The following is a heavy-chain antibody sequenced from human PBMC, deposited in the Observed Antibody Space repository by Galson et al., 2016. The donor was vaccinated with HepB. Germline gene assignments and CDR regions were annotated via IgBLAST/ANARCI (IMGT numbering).Heavy chain of an antibody. V-gene: IGHV1-18*04. CDR1: GYSFANYD. Sequence: SVKVSCKASGYSFANYDITWVRQAPGQGLEWMGWISGDNGDTKYAQKLQGRVTMTTDTPTSTIYMEMRSLRSDDTAVYYCARVTRYDYVWGGTRDRAEYFEYWGQGTQVIVSS. CDR2: ISGDNGDT. J-gene: IGHJ1*01. CDR3: ARVTRYDYVWGGTRDRAEYFEY. D-gene: IGHD3-16*01.